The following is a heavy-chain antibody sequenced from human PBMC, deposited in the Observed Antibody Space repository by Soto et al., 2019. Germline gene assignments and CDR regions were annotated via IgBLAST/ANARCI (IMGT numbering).Heavy chain of an antibody. CDR1: GYTFTGYY. V-gene: IGHV1-2*04. CDR3: ARGPGGYYDSSGYAGHAFDI. D-gene: IGHD3-22*01. Sequence: GASVKVSCKASGYTFTGYYMHWVRQAPGQGLEWMGWINPNSGGTNYAQKFQGWVTMTRDTSISTAYMELSRLRSDDTAVYYCARGPGGYYDSSGYAGHAFDIWGQGTMVTVSS. CDR2: INPNSGGT. J-gene: IGHJ3*02.